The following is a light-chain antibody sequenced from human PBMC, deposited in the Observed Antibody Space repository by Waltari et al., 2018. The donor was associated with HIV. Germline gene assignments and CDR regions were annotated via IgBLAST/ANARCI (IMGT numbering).Light chain of an antibody. CDR1: RSNIGAGYD. Sequence: QSVLTQPPSVSGAPGPRVTISCPGSRSNIGAGYDAPWDQQLPGAAPKLLIYGSEYRPSGVPDRFAGSRSGSAASLAITGLQAEDEADYYCQSYDSSLSDWVFGGGTKLTVL. CDR3: QSYDSSLSDWV. J-gene: IGLJ3*02. V-gene: IGLV1-40*01. CDR2: GSE.